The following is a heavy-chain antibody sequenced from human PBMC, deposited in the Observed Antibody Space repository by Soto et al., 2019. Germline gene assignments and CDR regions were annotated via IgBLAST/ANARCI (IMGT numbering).Heavy chain of an antibody. Sequence: GGSLRLSCAASGFTFTDYYMSWVRQAPGKGLEWVSYIDNYGNYIYDAGSVKGRFTISRDNARNSLYLQMNSLRAEDTAIYYCARARYSSSWLNFDYWGQGNLVTVSS. J-gene: IGHJ4*02. V-gene: IGHV3-11*01. CDR1: GFTFTDYY. D-gene: IGHD6-13*01. CDR2: IDNYGNYI. CDR3: ARARYSSSWLNFDY.